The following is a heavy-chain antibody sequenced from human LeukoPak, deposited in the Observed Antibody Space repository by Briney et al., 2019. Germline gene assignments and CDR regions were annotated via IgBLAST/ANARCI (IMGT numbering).Heavy chain of an antibody. D-gene: IGHD4-23*01. CDR2: ISWNSGSI. CDR1: GFTFSSYS. CDR3: AKDKVPVVTPFIDY. J-gene: IGHJ4*02. Sequence: GGSLRLSCAASGFTFSSYSMNWVRQAPGKGLEWVSGISWNSGSIGYADSVKGRFTISRDNAKNSLYLQMNSLRAEDTALYYCAKDKVPVVTPFIDYWGQGTLVTVSS. V-gene: IGHV3-9*01.